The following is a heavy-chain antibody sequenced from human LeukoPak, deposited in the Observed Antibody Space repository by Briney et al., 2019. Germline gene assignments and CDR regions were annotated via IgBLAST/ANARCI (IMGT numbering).Heavy chain of an antibody. Sequence: GASVKVSCKASGYTFTGYYMHWVRQAPGQGLEWMGWINPNSGGTNYAQKFQGRVTMTRDTSISTAYMELSRLRSDDTAVYYCARGEQQLDPEAWFDPWGQGTLVTVSS. CDR2: INPNSGGT. CDR3: ARGEQQLDPEAWFDP. V-gene: IGHV1-2*02. CDR1: GYTFTGYY. D-gene: IGHD6-13*01. J-gene: IGHJ5*02.